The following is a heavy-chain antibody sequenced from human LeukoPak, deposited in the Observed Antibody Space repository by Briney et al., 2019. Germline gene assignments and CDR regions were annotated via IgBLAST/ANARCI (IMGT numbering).Heavy chain of an antibody. V-gene: IGHV3-30-3*01. CDR3: ASLYYYDSSGYD. Sequence: GGSLRLSCAASGFTFSSYAMHWGRQAPGKGLEWVAVISYDGSNKYYADSVKGRFTISRDNSKNTLYLQMNSLRAEDTAVYYCASLYYYDSSGYDWGQGTLVTVSS. J-gene: IGHJ4*02. CDR2: ISYDGSNK. CDR1: GFTFSSYA. D-gene: IGHD3-22*01.